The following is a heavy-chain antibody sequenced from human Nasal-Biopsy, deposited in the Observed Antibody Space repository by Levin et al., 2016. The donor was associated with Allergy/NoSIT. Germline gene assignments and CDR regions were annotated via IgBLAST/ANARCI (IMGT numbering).Heavy chain of an antibody. D-gene: IGHD1-1*01. J-gene: IGHJ4*02. V-gene: IGHV3-74*01. CDR2: NKYDGTST. Sequence: GESLKISCAASGFNLSSNWMHWVRQAPGKGLVWVSRNKYDGTSTSYADSVKGRFTISRDNARNTLYLQMNSLRVEDTAVYYCARNDYLADWGQGTLVTVSS. CDR3: ARNDYLAD. CDR1: GFNLSSNW.